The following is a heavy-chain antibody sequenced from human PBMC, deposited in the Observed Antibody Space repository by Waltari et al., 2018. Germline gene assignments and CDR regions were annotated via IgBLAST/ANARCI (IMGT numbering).Heavy chain of an antibody. CDR3: ASRVSSPGGLDV. CDR1: GFTFKNRT. J-gene: IGHJ6*02. D-gene: IGHD3-16*01. CDR2: ISSKSTYI. Sequence: EVQLVESGGGLGKPGGSLTLSCSASGFTFKNRTMTWVRQAPGKGLEWVASISSKSTYIFYADSVKGRFTISRDNADNSLTLQMNSLEAADTALYYCASRVSSPGGLDVWGQGTTVTVSS. V-gene: IGHV3-21*02.